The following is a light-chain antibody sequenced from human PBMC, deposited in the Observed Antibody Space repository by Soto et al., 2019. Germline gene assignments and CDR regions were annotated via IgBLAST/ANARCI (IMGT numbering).Light chain of an antibody. J-gene: IGLJ2*01. V-gene: IGLV1-44*01. CDR1: NSNIGRNT. Sequence: QLVLTQPPSASGTPGQTVTISCYGSNSNIGRNTVSWYQQLPGAAPRLLIYSDIERASGVPDRFSGSRSGTSASLAIRGLQSEDESDIYCVAWDDNLDGHILFGGGTKVTVL. CDR3: VAWDDNLDGHIL. CDR2: SDI.